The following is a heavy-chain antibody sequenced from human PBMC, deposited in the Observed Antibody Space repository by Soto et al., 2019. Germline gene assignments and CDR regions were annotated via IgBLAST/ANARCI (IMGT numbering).Heavy chain of an antibody. Sequence: EVQLVESGGGLIQPGGSLRLSCAASGFTVSSNYMSWVRQAPGKGLEWVSVIYSGGSTYYADSVKGRFTISRDNSKNTLYLQMNSLRAEDTAVYYCARDSGGYDVLPGDYWGQGTLVTVSS. CDR3: ARDSGGYDVLPGDY. CDR1: GFTVSSNY. D-gene: IGHD5-12*01. J-gene: IGHJ4*02. V-gene: IGHV3-53*01. CDR2: IYSGGST.